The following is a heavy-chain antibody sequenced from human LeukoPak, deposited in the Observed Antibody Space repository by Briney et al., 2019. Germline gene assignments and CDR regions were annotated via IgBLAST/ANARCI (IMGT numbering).Heavy chain of an antibody. D-gene: IGHD4-11*01. J-gene: IGHJ4*02. CDR1: GYTFTGYY. CDR2: INPNSGGT. Sequence: ASVKVSRRASGYTFTGYYMHWVGQAPGQGLGWMGWINPNSGGTNYAQKFQGRVTMTRDTSISTAYMELSRLRSDDTAVYYCTTRGYSTGGYFDYWGQGTLVTVSS. V-gene: IGHV1-2*02. CDR3: TTRGYSTGGYFDY.